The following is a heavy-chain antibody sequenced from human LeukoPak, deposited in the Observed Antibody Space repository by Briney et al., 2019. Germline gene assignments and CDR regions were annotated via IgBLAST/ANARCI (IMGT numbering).Heavy chain of an antibody. J-gene: IGHJ4*02. D-gene: IGHD3-22*01. Sequence: PSETLSLTCTVSGGSISSYYWSWIRQPPGKGLEWIGYIYYSGSTNYNPSLKSRVTISVDTSKNQFSLKLSSVTAADTAVYYCAREAAFGYDSSGYYYGVDYWGQGTLVTVSS. CDR1: GGSISSYY. CDR2: IYYSGST. V-gene: IGHV4-59*01. CDR3: AREAAFGYDSSGYYYGVDY.